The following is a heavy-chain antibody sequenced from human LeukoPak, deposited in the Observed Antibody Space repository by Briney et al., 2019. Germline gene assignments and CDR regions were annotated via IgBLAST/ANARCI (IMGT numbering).Heavy chain of an antibody. CDR3: ARRDYVSGSYSFDP. CDR2: IYNSGST. D-gene: IGHD3-10*01. Sequence: SGTLSLNCTVSGGSISSHYWSWIRQPPGKGLEWIGDIYNSGSTNYNPSLKSRVTISEDMSKNQFSLKLSSVTAADTAVYYCARRDYVSGSYSFDPWGQGTLVTVSS. J-gene: IGHJ5*02. CDR1: GGSISSHY. V-gene: IGHV4-59*08.